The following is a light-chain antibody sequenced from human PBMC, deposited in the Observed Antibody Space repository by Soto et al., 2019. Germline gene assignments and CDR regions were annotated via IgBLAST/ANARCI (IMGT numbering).Light chain of an antibody. J-gene: IGKJ1*01. CDR3: QQGTDWPPGT. CDR2: DAS. CDR1: QSVSTF. V-gene: IGKV3-11*01. Sequence: EIVLTQSPATLSLSPGERATLSCRASQSVSTFLAWYQHKPGQAPRLLIYDASNRATGIPDRFRGSGSGTDFTLTISSLEPEDFALCCCQQGTDWPPGTFGQGTKVEIK.